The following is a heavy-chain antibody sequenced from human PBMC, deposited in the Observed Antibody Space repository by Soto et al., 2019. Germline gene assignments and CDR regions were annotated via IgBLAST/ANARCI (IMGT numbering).Heavy chain of an antibody. CDR3: ARVRTYYYDSSGSVIDY. D-gene: IGHD3-22*01. V-gene: IGHV1-69*13. CDR2: IIPIFGTA. Sequence: SVKVSCKASGGTFSSYAISWVRQAPGQGLEWMGGIIPIFGTANYAQKFQGRVTITADESTSTAYMELSSLRSEDTAVYYCARVRTYYYDSSGSVIDYWGQGTLVTVSS. J-gene: IGHJ4*02. CDR1: GGTFSSYA.